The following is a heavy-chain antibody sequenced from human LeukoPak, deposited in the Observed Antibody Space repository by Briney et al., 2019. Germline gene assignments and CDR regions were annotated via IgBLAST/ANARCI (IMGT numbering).Heavy chain of an antibody. V-gene: IGHV4-34*01. CDR3: ARVKALNSWGSSFSCLFYNWFDP. D-gene: IGHD6-6*01. CDR1: GGSFSGYY. Sequence: SETLSLTCAVYGGSFSGYYWSWIRQPPGKGLEWIGEINHSGSTNYNPSLKSRVTISVDTSKNQFSLKLSSVTAADTAVYYCARVKALNSWGSSFSCLFYNWFDPWGQGTLVTVSS. CDR2: INHSGST. J-gene: IGHJ5*02.